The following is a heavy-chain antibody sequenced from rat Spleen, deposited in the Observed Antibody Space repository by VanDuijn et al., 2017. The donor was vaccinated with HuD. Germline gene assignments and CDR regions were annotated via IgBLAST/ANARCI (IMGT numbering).Heavy chain of an antibody. D-gene: IGHD5-1*01. V-gene: IGHV3-4*01. J-gene: IGHJ3*01. CDR1: GYSITNGY. CDR3: ATRNNNWGFPY. CDR2: INFSGTT. Sequence: EIQLQESGPGLVKPSQSLSLTCSVTGYSITNGYAWNWIRKFPGNRLEWMGDINFSGTTNYNPSLKSRISVTRDTSKNQFFLQLNSSTTEDTATYYCATRNNNWGFPYWGQGTLVTVSS.